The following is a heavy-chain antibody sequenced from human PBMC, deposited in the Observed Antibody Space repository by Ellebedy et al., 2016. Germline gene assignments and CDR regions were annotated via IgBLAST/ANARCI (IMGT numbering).Heavy chain of an antibody. V-gene: IGHV1-69*06. CDR3: ARYYDILTGYYNCDY. D-gene: IGHD3-9*01. CDR1: GGTFSSYA. J-gene: IGHJ4*02. Sequence: SVKVSCXASGGTFSSYAISWVRQAPGQGLEWMGGIIPIFGTANYAQKFQGRVTITADKSTSTAYMELSSLRSEDTAVYYCARYYDILTGYYNCDYWGQGTLVTVSS. CDR2: IIPIFGTA.